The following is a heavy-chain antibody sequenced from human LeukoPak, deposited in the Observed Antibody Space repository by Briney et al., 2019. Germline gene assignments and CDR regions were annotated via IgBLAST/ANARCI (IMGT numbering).Heavy chain of an antibody. D-gene: IGHD1-26*01. CDR3: ARRYGGGSYYWFDP. V-gene: IGHV1-2*02. CDR1: GYTFTGYY. Sequence: GASVKVSCKASGYTFTGYYMHWVRQAPGQGLEWMGWINPNSGGTNYAQKFQDRVTMSRDTSISTAYMELSRPRSDDTAVYYCARRYGGGSYYWFDPWGQGTLVTVSS. CDR2: INPNSGGT. J-gene: IGHJ5*02.